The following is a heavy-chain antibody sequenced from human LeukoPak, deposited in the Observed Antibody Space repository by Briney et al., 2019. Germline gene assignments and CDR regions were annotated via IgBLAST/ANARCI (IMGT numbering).Heavy chain of an antibody. CDR3: ASFDYDILSASPRTGRS. V-gene: IGHV4-39*07. CDR1: GGSISSSSYY. CDR2: VYYTGAS. D-gene: IGHD3-9*01. J-gene: IGHJ4*02. Sequence: SETLSLTCTVSGGSISSSSYYWGWIRQPPGKGLEWIRSVYYTGASYYNPSLKSRVTISIDTSKKHFSLKLTSVTAADTAVYFCASFDYDILSASPRTGRSGGQGTLVTVSS.